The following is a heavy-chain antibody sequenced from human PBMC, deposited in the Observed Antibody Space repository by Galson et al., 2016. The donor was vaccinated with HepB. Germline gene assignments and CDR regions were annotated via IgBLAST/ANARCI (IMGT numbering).Heavy chain of an antibody. Sequence: SVKVSCKASAYVFVTHGISWVRQAPGQGLEWMAWISPYSGDTYYSHKFQGRVALTTVTSTGTAYMEMRSLRSDDTAVYYCARDKRFSCVNGVCSLGDQYFGMDVWGQGTTFIVSS. CDR2: ISPYSGDT. V-gene: IGHV1-18*01. CDR3: ARDKRFSCVNGVCSLGDQYFGMDV. D-gene: IGHD2-8*01. CDR1: AYVFVTHG. J-gene: IGHJ6*02.